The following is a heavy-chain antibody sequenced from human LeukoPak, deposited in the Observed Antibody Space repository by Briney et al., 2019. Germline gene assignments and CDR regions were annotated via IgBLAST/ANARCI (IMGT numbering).Heavy chain of an antibody. Sequence: PSETLSLTCTVSGGSISSGGYYWSWIRQPPGKGLEWIGYIYHSGSTYYNPSLKSRVTISVDRSKNQFSLKLSSVTAADTAVYYCARDLVGAMLDVWGKGTTVTVSS. CDR3: ARDLVGAMLDV. CDR1: GGSISSGGYY. J-gene: IGHJ6*04. CDR2: IYHSGST. D-gene: IGHD2-2*01. V-gene: IGHV4-30-2*01.